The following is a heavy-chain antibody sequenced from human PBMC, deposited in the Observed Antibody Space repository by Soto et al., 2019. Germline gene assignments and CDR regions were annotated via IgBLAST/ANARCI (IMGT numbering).Heavy chain of an antibody. CDR3: ARDRGPSSGYYPYWFDP. D-gene: IGHD3-22*01. CDR1: GGTLSSYA. V-gene: IGHV1-69*12. Sequence: QVQLVQSGAEVKKPGSSVKVSCKASGGTLSSYAMTWVRQAPGQGLEWMGGIIPIFGTANYAQNFQARVTITADESTSTAYMELSSLRSEDTAVYYCARDRGPSSGYYPYWFDPWGQGTLVTVSS. J-gene: IGHJ5*02. CDR2: IIPIFGTA.